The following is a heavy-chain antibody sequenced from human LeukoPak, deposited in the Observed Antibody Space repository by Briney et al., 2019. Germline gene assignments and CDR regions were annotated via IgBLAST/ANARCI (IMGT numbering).Heavy chain of an antibody. Sequence: GASVKVSCKASGYTFTSYDINWVRQATGQGLEWMGWMNPNSGNTGYAQKFQGRVTMTRNTSISTAYMELSSLRSDDTAVYYCARAMVRGRGWFDPWGQGTLVTVSS. V-gene: IGHV1-8*01. D-gene: IGHD3-10*01. CDR2: MNPNSGNT. CDR1: GYTFTSYD. J-gene: IGHJ5*02. CDR3: ARAMVRGRGWFDP.